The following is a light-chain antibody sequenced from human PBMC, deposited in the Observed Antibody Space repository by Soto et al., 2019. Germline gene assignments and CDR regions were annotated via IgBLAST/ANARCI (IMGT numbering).Light chain of an antibody. Sequence: TQSPSTLSASIGDTVTVACRASQGISNWLAWYQQKPGQAPRLLIYDVSNRATGIPARFSGSGSGTDFTLTISSLEPEDFAVYYCQQRSNWPRTFGQGTKVDIK. CDR2: DVS. CDR1: QGISNW. J-gene: IGKJ1*01. CDR3: QQRSNWPRT. V-gene: IGKV3-11*01.